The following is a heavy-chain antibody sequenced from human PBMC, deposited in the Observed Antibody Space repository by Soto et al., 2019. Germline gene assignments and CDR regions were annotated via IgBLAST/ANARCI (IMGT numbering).Heavy chain of an antibody. CDR2: ISSNGGST. V-gene: IGHV3-64*01. D-gene: IGHD3-16*01. J-gene: IGHJ4*02. CDR3: AGGWYFDY. Sequence: EVQLVESGGGLVQPGGSLRLSCAASGFTFSSYAMHWVRQAPGKGLEYVSAISSNGGSTYYANSVKGRFTISRDNSKNTLDLQMGSLRAEEMAVYYCAGGWYFDYWGQGTLVTVSS. CDR1: GFTFSSYA.